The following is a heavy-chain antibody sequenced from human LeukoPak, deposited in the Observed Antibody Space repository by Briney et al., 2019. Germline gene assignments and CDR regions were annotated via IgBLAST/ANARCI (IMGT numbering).Heavy chain of an antibody. CDR3: ARAVGIFDWLPIFDY. Sequence: PSETLSLTRTVSGYSIRRGFYWGWIRQPPGKGLEWIGNIYHSGITYSTPSLKSRVTISGDTSKNQFYLKLSSVTDADTAVYCCARAVGIFDWLPIFDYWGQGTLVPVSS. V-gene: IGHV4-38-2*02. J-gene: IGHJ4*02. D-gene: IGHD3-9*01. CDR2: IYHSGIT. CDR1: GYSIRRGFY.